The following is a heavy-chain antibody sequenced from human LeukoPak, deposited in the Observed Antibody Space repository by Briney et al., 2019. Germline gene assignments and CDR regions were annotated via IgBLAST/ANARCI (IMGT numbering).Heavy chain of an antibody. CDR1: GFTFSSYS. J-gene: IGHJ6*02. CDR3: AIDQPEAYYYYYYGMDV. Sequence: NSGGSLRLSCAASGFTFSSYSLNWVRQAPGKGLVWVSSISYNSSYIYYADSVKGRFTISRDNAKNSLYLQMNSLSAEDTAVYYCAIDQPEAYYYYYYGMDVWGQGTTVTVSS. CDR2: ISYNSSYI. V-gene: IGHV3-21*01.